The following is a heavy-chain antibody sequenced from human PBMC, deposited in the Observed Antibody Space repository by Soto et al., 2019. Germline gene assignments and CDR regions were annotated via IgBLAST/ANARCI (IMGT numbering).Heavy chain of an antibody. D-gene: IGHD2-21*01. V-gene: IGHV4-31*03. Sequence: NPSETLSLTCTVSGVSVSSAGYYWTWIRQHPGKGLEWMGYISYSGSTYYNPSLKSRITISLDTSKSQFSLNLRSVTAADTAVYYCVRFVNYYYGVDVWGQGTTVTVSS. CDR1: GVSVSSAGYY. CDR2: ISYSGST. J-gene: IGHJ6*02. CDR3: VRFVNYYYGVDV.